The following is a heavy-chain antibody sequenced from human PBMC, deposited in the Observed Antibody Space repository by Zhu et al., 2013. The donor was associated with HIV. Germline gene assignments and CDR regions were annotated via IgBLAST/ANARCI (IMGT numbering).Heavy chain of an antibody. CDR2: IIPTLGTT. J-gene: IGHJ2*01. D-gene: IGHD3-22*01. CDR3: AREGDRITIIVANWYFDL. V-gene: IGHV1-69*01. CDR1: GGIFSSHG. Sequence: QVQLVQSGAEVKKPGSSVKVSCKASGGIFSSHGISWVRQAPGQGLEWIGGIIPTLGTTNYAQKYQGRATISADASTSTAYMELYSLRSEDTAVYYCAREGDRITIIVANWYFDLWGRGTLVTVSS.